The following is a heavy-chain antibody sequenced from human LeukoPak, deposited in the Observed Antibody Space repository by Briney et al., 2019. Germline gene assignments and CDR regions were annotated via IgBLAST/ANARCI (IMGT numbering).Heavy chain of an antibody. J-gene: IGHJ4*02. V-gene: IGHV3-23*01. CDR1: GFTYNSHA. D-gene: IGHD6-19*01. CDR3: AKVSRSGWYMEDY. CDR2: SGRGGAT. Sequence: GGSLRLSCVASGFTYNSHAMSWVRQPPGKGLEWVSTSGRGGATYYADSVKGRFTISRDNSKNTLYLQMNSLRVEDTAVYYCAKVSRSGWYMEDYWGQGTPVTVSS.